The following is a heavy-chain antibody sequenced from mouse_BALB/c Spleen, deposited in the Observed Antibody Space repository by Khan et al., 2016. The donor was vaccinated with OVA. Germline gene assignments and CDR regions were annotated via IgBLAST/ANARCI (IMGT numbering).Heavy chain of an antibody. V-gene: IGHV3-2*02. J-gene: IGHJ2*01. D-gene: IGHD1-2*01. CDR2: ISYSGST. CDR3: ARTARIKY. CDR1: GYSITSGYG. Sequence: QLEESGPGLVKPSQSLSLTCTVTGYSITSGYGWNWIRQFPENKLEWMGYISYSGSTNYNPSLKSRISINRDTSKNQFLLQLNSVTTEDTATYYCARTARIKYWGQGTTLTVSS.